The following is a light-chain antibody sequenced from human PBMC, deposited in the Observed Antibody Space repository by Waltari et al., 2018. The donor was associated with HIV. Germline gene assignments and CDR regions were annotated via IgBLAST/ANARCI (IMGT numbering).Light chain of an antibody. CDR3: QAWGSTTSGV. V-gene: IGLV3-1*01. CDR2: QDH. Sequence: SYEVTQPPSVAVSPGQTATITCSGYALGAKYTCWYQHKPGQSPLLVIYQDHKRPSGIPERFSGSSSGHTATLTISGSLPMDEADYYCQAWGSTTSGVFGRGTKLTVL. CDR1: ALGAKY. J-gene: IGLJ2*01.